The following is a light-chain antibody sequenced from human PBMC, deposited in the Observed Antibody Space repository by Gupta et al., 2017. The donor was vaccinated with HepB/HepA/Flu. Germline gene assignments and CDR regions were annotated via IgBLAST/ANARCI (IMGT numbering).Light chain of an antibody. J-gene: IGKJ2*02. V-gene: IGKV6-21*01. Sequence: EIVLTQSPDFQSVTPKEKVTITCRASESIGRSLHWYQQKPGQSPKLLIKYASQSFSGVPSRFSGSGSGTEFTLTIDSLEAEDAAVYYCHQSNTLVGTFGQGTKIEIK. CDR1: ESIGRS. CDR2: YAS. CDR3: HQSNTLVGT.